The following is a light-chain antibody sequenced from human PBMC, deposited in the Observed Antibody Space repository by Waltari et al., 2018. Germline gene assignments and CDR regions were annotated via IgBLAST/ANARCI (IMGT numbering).Light chain of an antibody. CDR2: SND. V-gene: IGLV1-44*01. J-gene: IGLJ3*02. Sequence: KPPPPTAPKPLIHSNDQRASGVPCRFPGSRSCTTASLAISGLQSEDEADYYCAAWDVNLNGVLFGGGTKLTVL. CDR3: AAWDVNLNGVL.